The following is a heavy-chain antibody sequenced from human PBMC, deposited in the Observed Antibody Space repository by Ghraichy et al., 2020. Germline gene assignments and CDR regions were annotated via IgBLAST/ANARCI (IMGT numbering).Heavy chain of an antibody. Sequence: SETLSLTCTVSGGSISSYYWSWIRQPPGKGLEWIGYIYYSGSTDFNPSLKSRVTMSVDTSKNQFSLRLSSVTAADTAVYYCARHPSRFRAWVIWGQGTLVTVSS. CDR2: IYYSGST. V-gene: IGHV4-59*01. CDR3: ARHPSRFRAWVI. D-gene: IGHD3-16*01. CDR1: GGSISSYY. J-gene: IGHJ3*02.